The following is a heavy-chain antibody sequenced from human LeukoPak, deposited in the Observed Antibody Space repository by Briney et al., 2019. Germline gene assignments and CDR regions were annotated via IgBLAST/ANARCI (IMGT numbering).Heavy chain of an antibody. CDR3: TAGRAYSLLDF. CDR2: FDHVHGDT. D-gene: IGHD5-18*01. Sequence: GASVKVSCKVSGYRFTELSRHWVRQAPGKGLEWLGGFDHVHGDTIYAQKFQGRVTMTEDTSTDTSYMELSSLGSEDTAVYFCTAGRAYSLLDFWGQGTLVIVSS. CDR1: GYRFTELS. J-gene: IGHJ4*02. V-gene: IGHV1-24*01.